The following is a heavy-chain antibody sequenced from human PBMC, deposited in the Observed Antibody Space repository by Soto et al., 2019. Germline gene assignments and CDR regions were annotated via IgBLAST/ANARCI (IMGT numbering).Heavy chain of an antibody. CDR3: ARYYGAAHFFDY. D-gene: IGHD3-10*01. V-gene: IGHV3-21*01. J-gene: IGHJ4*02. CDR1: GFTFSSYT. Sequence: PGRALRLSCADSGFTFSSYTMNWVRQAPGKGLEWVSSISISSSYIYYADSVKGRFTISRDNAKNSLYLQMNSLRAEETAVYYCARYYGAAHFFDYWGQGTLVTVSS. CDR2: ISISSSYI.